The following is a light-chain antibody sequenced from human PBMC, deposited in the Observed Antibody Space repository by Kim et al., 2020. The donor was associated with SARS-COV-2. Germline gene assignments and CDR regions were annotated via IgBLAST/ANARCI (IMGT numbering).Light chain of an antibody. CDR3: QAWDSSTAVV. Sequence: PGQTASITCSGDKLGDKYACWYQHKPGQSPVLVIYQDSKRPSGIPERFSGSNSGNTATLTISGTQAMDEADYYCQAWDSSTAVVFGGGTQLTVL. CDR1: KLGDKY. J-gene: IGLJ2*01. CDR2: QDS. V-gene: IGLV3-1*01.